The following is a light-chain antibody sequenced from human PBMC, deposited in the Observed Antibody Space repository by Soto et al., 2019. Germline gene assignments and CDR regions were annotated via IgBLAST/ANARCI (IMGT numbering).Light chain of an antibody. CDR3: HQHATPDT. V-gene: IGKV3D-15*02. CDR2: DGS. Sequence: MMQSRATVSLSPGEGATGSCRTSQSVSSYLAWYQQKPGQAPRLLIYDGSARATGIPARFSGGGCGAEYTLTISLLPSEYSAVYYSHQHATPDTFGQGTKVDNK. CDR1: QSVSSY. J-gene: IGKJ1*01.